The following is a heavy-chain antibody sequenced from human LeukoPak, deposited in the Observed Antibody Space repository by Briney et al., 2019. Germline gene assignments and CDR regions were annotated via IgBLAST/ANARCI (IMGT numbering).Heavy chain of an antibody. CDR2: ISTYSGTT. V-gene: IGHV1-18*01. D-gene: IGHD3-10*01. CDR3: ARSGGYYFYMDV. Sequence: ASVKVSCKASGYTFSNSGISWVRQAPGQGLEWMGGISTYSGTTNYAHNLQGRLTMTTDTSTSTAYMELRNLKSDDTAVYYCARSGGYYFYMDVWGKGTTVTVSS. CDR1: GYTFSNSG. J-gene: IGHJ6*03.